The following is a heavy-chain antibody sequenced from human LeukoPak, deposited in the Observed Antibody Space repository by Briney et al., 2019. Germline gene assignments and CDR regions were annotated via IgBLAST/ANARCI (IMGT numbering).Heavy chain of an antibody. J-gene: IGHJ4*02. D-gene: IGHD5-24*01. V-gene: IGHV3-21*01. CDR3: ARPRGNVEMATNPFDY. Sequence: PGGSLRLSCAASGFTFSSYSLNWVRQAPGKGLEWVSSISGSSSYIYYADSVKGRFTISRDNAKKLMYLQMNNLRAEDTAVYYCARPRGNVEMATNPFDYWGQGTLVTVSS. CDR2: ISGSSSYI. CDR1: GFTFSSYS.